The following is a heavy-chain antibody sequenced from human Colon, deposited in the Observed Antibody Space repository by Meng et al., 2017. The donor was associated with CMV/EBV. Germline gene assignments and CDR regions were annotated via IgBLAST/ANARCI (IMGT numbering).Heavy chain of an antibody. D-gene: IGHD6-13*01. CDR2: INHSGST. J-gene: IGHJ4*02. CDR3: ASILFAAAAGGWGGY. V-gene: IGHV4-34*01. CDR1: GGYFSGYY. Sequence: VQLQQGGAGMLKPSETLSLTCAVYGGYFSGYYWSWIRQPPGKGLEWIGEINHSGSTNYNPSLKSRVTISVDTSKNQFSLKLSSVTAADTAVYYCASILFAAAAGGWGGYWGQGTLVTVSS.